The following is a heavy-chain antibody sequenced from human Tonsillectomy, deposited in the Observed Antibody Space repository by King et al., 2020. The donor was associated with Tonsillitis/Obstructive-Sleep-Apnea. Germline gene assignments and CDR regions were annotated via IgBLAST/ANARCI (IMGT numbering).Heavy chain of an antibody. CDR1: GGTFSSYA. CDR2: IIPIFGTA. J-gene: IGHJ4*02. Sequence: VQLVESGAEVKKPGSSVNVSCTASGGTFSSYAISWVRQAPGQGLEWMGGIIPIFGTANYAQKFQGRVTITADESTSTAYMELSSLRSEDTAMYYCAGGRGHSYGHWFYFDYWGQGTLVTVSS. V-gene: IGHV1-69*01. D-gene: IGHD5-18*01. CDR3: AGGRGHSYGHWFYFDY.